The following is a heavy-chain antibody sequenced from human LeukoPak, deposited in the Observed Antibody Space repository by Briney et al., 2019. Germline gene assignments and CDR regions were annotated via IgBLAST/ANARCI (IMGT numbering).Heavy chain of an antibody. CDR1: GGSISSYY. CDR2: IYYSGST. Sequence: PSETLSLTCTVSGGSISSYYWSWIRQPPGKGLEWIGYIYYSGSTNYNPSLKSRVTISVDTSKNQFSLKLSSVTAADTAVYYCARATTVTKILDYWGQGTLVTVSS. V-gene: IGHV4-59*01. D-gene: IGHD4-17*01. J-gene: IGHJ4*02. CDR3: ARATTVTKILDY.